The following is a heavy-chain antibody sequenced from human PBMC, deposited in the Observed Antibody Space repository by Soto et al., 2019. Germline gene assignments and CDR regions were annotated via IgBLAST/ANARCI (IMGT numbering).Heavy chain of an antibody. Sequence: GSLRLSCAASGFTFSSYEMNWVRQAPGKGLEWVSYISSSGSTIYYADSVKGRFTISRDNAKNSLYLQMNSLRAEDTAVYYCARDSSGYWGSYAFDIWGQGTMVTVSS. D-gene: IGHD3-22*01. CDR1: GFTFSSYE. V-gene: IGHV3-48*03. J-gene: IGHJ3*02. CDR3: ARDSSGYWGSYAFDI. CDR2: ISSSGSTI.